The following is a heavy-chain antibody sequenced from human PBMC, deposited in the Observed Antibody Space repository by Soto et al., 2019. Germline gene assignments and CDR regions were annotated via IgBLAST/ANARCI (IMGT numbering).Heavy chain of an antibody. CDR2: TYYRSKWYN. V-gene: IGHV6-1*01. D-gene: IGHD5-12*01. Sequence: SQALSLTCAISGDSVSSNSAAWNWIRQSPSRGLEWLGRTYYRSKWYNDYAVSVKSRITITPDTSKNKFSLQLNSVTPEDTAVYSCARAVATITYWFDPWGQGTRVTVS. CDR1: GDSVSSNSAA. CDR3: ARAVATITYWFDP. J-gene: IGHJ5*02.